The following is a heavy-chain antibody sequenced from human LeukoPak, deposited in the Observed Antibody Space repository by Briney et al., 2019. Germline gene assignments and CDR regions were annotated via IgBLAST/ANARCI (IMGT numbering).Heavy chain of an antibody. Sequence: SETLSLTCTVSSGSISTSNYYWGWVRQPPGKALEWIGNIFYTGSTYYSPSLKSRVTISLDTSRNQFSLRLNSVTAADTAVYYCARLVRGIYDYFDYWGQGTLVTVSS. CDR3: ARLVRGIYDYFDY. V-gene: IGHV4-39*07. D-gene: IGHD3-10*01. CDR2: IFYTGST. CDR1: SGSISTSNYY. J-gene: IGHJ4*02.